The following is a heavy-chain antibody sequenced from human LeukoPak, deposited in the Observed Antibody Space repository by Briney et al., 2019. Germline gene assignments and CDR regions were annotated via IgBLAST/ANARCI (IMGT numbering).Heavy chain of an antibody. Sequence: SVKVSFKASGGTFSSYAISWVRQAPGQGLEWMGRIIPILGIANYAQKFQGRVTITADKSTSTAYMELSSLRSEDTAVYYCASGLYYYDSSGEYRDYWGQGTLVTVSS. V-gene: IGHV1-69*04. CDR2: IIPILGIA. CDR3: ASGLYYYDSSGEYRDY. D-gene: IGHD3-22*01. CDR1: GGTFSSYA. J-gene: IGHJ4*02.